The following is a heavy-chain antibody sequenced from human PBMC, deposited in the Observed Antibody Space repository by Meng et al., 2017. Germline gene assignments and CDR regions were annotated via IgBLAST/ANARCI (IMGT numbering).Heavy chain of an antibody. CDR1: GGSISSSSYY. CDR3: ASDSGYSSGQDFGY. J-gene: IGHJ4*02. V-gene: IGHV4-39*07. CDR2: IYHSGST. D-gene: IGHD6-19*01. Sequence: GSLRLSCTVSGGSISSSSYYWGWIRQPPGKGLEWIGSIYHSGSTYYNPSLKSRVTISVDTSKNQFSLKLSSVTAADTAVYYCASDSGYSSGQDFGYWGQGTLVTVSS.